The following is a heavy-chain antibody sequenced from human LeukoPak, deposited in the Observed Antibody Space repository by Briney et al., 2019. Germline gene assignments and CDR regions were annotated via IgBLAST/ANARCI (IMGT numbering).Heavy chain of an antibody. CDR2: ISASGGST. J-gene: IGHJ5*02. CDR3: ARDLGGDSSGYYYSNWFDP. V-gene: IGHV3-23*01. Sequence: QTGGSLRLSCAASGFSFSDYGISWVRQPPGKGLEWVSGISASGGSTYYAYSVKGRFTVSRDNSKDTLYLQMNSLRAEDMAVYYCARDLGGDSSGYYYSNWFDPWGQGTLVTVSS. CDR1: GFSFSDYG. D-gene: IGHD3-22*01.